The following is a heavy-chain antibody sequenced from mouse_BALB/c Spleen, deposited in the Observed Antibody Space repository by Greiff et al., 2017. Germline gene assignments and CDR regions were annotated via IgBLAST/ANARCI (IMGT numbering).Heavy chain of an antibody. D-gene: IGHD1-2*01. CDR2: ISSGSSTI. CDR1: GFTFSSFG. CDR3: ARDSITTATPDY. Sequence: EVNVVESGGGLVQPGGSRKLSCAASGFTFSSFGMHWVRQAPEKGLEWVAYISSGSSTIYYADTVKGRFTISRDNPKNTLFLQMTSLRSEDTAMYYCARDSITTATPDYWGQGTTLTVSS. J-gene: IGHJ2*01. V-gene: IGHV5-17*02.